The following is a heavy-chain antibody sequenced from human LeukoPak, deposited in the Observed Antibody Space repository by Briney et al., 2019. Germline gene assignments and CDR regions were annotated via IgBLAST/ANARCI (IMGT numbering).Heavy chain of an antibody. D-gene: IGHD6-6*01. J-gene: IGHJ4*02. Sequence: GGSLRLSCATSGFTFTTYWMSWVRQAPGKGLEWVANIRQDGITKYYVDSVKGRFTVSRDNGIYSLFLQMNSLRAEDTAVYYCARGDGSSSGLYFDSWGRGTLVTVSS. CDR1: GFTFTTYW. CDR3: ARGDGSSSGLYFDS. V-gene: IGHV3-7*01. CDR2: IRQDGITK.